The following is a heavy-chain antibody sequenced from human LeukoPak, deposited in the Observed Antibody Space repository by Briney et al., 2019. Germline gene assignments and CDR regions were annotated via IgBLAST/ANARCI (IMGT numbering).Heavy chain of an antibody. Sequence: NSSETLSLTCTVSGGSISSYYWSWIRQPAGKGLEWIGRIYTSGSTNYNPSLKSRVTMSVDTSKNQFSLKLSSVTAADAAVYYCARDLYGDYVVINWFDPWGQGTLVTVSS. CDR3: ARDLYGDYVVINWFDP. J-gene: IGHJ5*02. D-gene: IGHD4-17*01. CDR2: IYTSGST. V-gene: IGHV4-4*07. CDR1: GGSISSYY.